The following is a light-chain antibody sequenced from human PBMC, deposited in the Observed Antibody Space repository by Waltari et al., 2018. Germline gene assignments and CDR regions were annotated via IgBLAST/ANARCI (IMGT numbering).Light chain of an antibody. J-gene: IGKJ2*01. CDR3: QQSDNVPYT. Sequence: DIQMTQSPSSLSASVGDRVTITCRASQDISKNLNWFQHKAGKAPKLLIYDAYILETGVPSRFSGSRSGTDFAFTISSLQSEDIATYYCQQSDNVPYTFGQGTKLEI. V-gene: IGKV1-33*01. CDR2: DAY. CDR1: QDISKN.